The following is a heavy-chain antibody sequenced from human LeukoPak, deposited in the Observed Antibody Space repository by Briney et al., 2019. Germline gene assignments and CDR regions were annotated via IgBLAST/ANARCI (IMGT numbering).Heavy chain of an antibody. J-gene: IGHJ1*01. CDR2: IIPIFGIA. Sequence: ASVKVSCKASGGTFSSYAISWVRQAPGQGPEWMGRIIPIFGIANYAQKFQGRVTITADKSTSTAYMELSSLRSEDTAVYYCARWTPSLGDSSGYYYVGYFQHWGQGTLVTVSS. D-gene: IGHD3-22*01. V-gene: IGHV1-69*04. CDR1: GGTFSSYA. CDR3: ARWTPSLGDSSGYYYVGYFQH.